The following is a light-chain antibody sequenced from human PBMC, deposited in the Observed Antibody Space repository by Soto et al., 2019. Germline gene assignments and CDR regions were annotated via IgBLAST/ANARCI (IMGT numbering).Light chain of an antibody. CDR1: QSLLHSDGYNY. CDR3: MQALQTPWM. CDR2: LGS. Sequence: DIVMTQSPLSLPVTPGEPASISCRSSQSLLHSDGYNYLDWYLQKPGQSPQLLICLGSNRASGVPDRFSGSGSGTDFTLTISRVEAQDFGVYFCMQALQTPWMFGQGTQV. J-gene: IGKJ1*01. V-gene: IGKV2-28*01.